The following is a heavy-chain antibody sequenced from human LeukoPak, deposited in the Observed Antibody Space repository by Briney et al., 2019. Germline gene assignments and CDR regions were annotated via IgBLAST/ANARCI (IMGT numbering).Heavy chain of an antibody. CDR2: IDPSDYYT. J-gene: IGHJ3*02. Sequence: GESLKISCKGSGYSSTSYWISWVRQMPGKGLEWMGRIDPSDYYTNYSPSFQGHVTISVDKSISTAYLQWSSLKASDTAMYYCARQDAWGARAFDIWGQETMVTVSS. CDR1: GYSSTSYW. V-gene: IGHV5-10-1*01. CDR3: ARQDAWGARAFDI. D-gene: IGHD1-26*01.